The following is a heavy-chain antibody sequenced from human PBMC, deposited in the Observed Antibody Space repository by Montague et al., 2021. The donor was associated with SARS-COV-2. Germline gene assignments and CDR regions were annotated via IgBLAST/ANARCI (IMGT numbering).Heavy chain of an antibody. D-gene: IGHD5-18*01. Sequence: SLRLSCAASGFTFSSYAMHWVRQAPGKGLERVAVISYDGSNKYYADSVKGRFTISRDNSKNTLYLQMNSLRAEDTAVYYCAAPMVKDYWGQGTLVTVSS. CDR1: GFTFSSYA. V-gene: IGHV3-30-3*01. CDR2: ISYDGSNK. J-gene: IGHJ4*02. CDR3: AAPMVKDY.